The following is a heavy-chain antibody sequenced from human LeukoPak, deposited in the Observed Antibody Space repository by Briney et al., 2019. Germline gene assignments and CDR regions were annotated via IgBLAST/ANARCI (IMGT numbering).Heavy chain of an antibody. D-gene: IGHD1-1*01. CDR3: ARDQTTYLTTTEYKWFDP. CDR1: GFTFSTYS. Sequence: GGSLRLSCAASGFTFSTYSMNWVRQAPGKGLEWVASISSSSIYIHYADSVKGRFTISRDNAKNSLYLQMNSLRAEDTAVYYCARDQTTYLTTTEYKWFDPWGQGPLVTVSS. CDR2: ISSSSIYI. V-gene: IGHV3-21*01. J-gene: IGHJ5*02.